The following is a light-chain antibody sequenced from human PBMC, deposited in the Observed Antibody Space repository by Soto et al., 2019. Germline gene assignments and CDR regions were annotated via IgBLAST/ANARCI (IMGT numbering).Light chain of an antibody. V-gene: IGLV1-44*01. Sequence: QSVLTQPPSASGTPGQRVTISCSGSSSNIESNTVNWYQQLPGTAPKLLIYNNNQRPSGVPDRFSGSRSGTSASLAISGLQSDDEADYYCAAWDDRLNGPVFGTGTKLTVL. CDR3: AAWDDRLNGPV. CDR1: SSNIESNT. J-gene: IGLJ1*01. CDR2: NNN.